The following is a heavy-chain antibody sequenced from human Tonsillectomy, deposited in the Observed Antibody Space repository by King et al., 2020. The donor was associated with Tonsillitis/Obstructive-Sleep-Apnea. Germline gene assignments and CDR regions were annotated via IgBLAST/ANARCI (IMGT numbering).Heavy chain of an antibody. CDR3: ARDQAVTSSPGMDV. V-gene: IGHV3-23*04. Sequence: VQLVESGGGLVQPGGSLRLSCAASGFTFSSYAMSWVLQAPGKVLEWVSGISGSGGSTYYADSVKGRFTISRDNSKNTLYLQMNSLRAADTAVYYCARDQAVTSSPGMDVWGKGTTVTVSS. CDR1: GFTFSSYA. CDR2: ISGSGGST. D-gene: IGHD4-17*01. J-gene: IGHJ6*04.